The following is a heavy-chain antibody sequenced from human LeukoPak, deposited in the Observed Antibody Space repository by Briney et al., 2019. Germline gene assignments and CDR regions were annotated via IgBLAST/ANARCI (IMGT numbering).Heavy chain of an antibody. V-gene: IGHV4-38-2*01. Sequence: SETLSLTCAVSGYSISSGYYWGWIRQPPGKALEWIGSIYHGGSTYYNPSLKSRVTISVDTTKNQFSLKLSSVTAADTAVYYCARSVAAAVYFDYWGQGTLVTVSS. D-gene: IGHD6-13*01. CDR1: GYSISSGYY. J-gene: IGHJ4*02. CDR2: IYHGGST. CDR3: ARSVAAAVYFDY.